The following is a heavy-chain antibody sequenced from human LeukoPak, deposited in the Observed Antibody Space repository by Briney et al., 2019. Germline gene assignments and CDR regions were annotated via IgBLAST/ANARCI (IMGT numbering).Heavy chain of an antibody. D-gene: IGHD5-24*01. J-gene: IGHJ4*02. CDR2: ISSSSSTI. Sequence: GGSLRLSCAASGFTFSSYSMNWVRQAPGKGLEWVSYISSSSSTIYYADSVKGRFTISRDNAKNSLYLQMNSLRAEDTAVYYCARSPVEMAHAGFDYWGQGTLVTVSS. V-gene: IGHV3-48*01. CDR1: GFTFSSYS. CDR3: ARSPVEMAHAGFDY.